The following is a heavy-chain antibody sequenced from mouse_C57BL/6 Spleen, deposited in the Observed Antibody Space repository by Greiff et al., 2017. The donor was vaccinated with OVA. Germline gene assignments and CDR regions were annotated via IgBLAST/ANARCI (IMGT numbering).Heavy chain of an antibody. V-gene: IGHV14-4*01. D-gene: IGHD1-1*01. J-gene: IGHJ1*03. CDR1: GFNIKDDY. CDR3: TTDYGSSYSYWYFDV. CDR2: IDPENGDT. Sequence: EVKLVESGAELVRPGASVKLSCTASGFNIKDDYMHWVKQRPEQGLEWIGWIDPENGDTEYASKFQGKATITADTSSNTAYLQLSSLTSEDTAVYYCTTDYGSSYSYWYFDVWGTGTTVTVSS.